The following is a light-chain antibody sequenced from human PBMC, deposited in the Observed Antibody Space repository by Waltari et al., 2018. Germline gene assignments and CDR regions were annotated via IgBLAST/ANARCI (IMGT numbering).Light chain of an antibody. CDR3: QQYYSYPPPGG. Sequence: AIRMTQSPSSLSASTGDRVTIPCRASQGTSSYLAWYQQKPGKAPKLLIYDASTLQSGVPSRFSGSGSGTDFTLTISCLQSEDFATYYCQQYYSYPPPGGFGQGTKLEIK. CDR2: DAS. V-gene: IGKV1-8*01. J-gene: IGKJ2*03. CDR1: QGTSSY.